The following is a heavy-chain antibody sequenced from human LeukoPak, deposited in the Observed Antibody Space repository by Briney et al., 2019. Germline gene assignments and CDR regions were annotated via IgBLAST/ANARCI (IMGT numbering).Heavy chain of an antibody. CDR3: ARVARKPYPGIDGSGDFDY. J-gene: IGHJ4*02. CDR2: IYYSGST. CDR1: GGSISSSSYY. Sequence: SETLSLTCTVSGGSISSSSYYWGWIRQPPGKGLEWIGSIYYSGSTYYNPSLKSRVTISVDTSKNQFSLKLSSVTAADTAVYYCARVARKPYPGIDGSGDFDYWGQGTLVTVSS. D-gene: IGHD3-10*01. V-gene: IGHV4-39*07.